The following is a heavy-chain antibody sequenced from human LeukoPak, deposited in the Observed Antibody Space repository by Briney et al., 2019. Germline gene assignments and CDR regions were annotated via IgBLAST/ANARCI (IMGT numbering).Heavy chain of an antibody. V-gene: IGHV3-23*01. J-gene: IGHJ6*03. CDR3: AKGFDGRGVLV. D-gene: IGHD3-10*01. Sequence: GGSLRLSCAASGFIFSNYGMSWVRQAPGKGLEWVSTISGGDDNTYCADSVKGRFTISRDNSKNTLYVQMNSLRADDTAVYYCAKGFDGRGVLVWGKGTTVTVSS. CDR1: GFIFSNYG. CDR2: ISGGDDNT.